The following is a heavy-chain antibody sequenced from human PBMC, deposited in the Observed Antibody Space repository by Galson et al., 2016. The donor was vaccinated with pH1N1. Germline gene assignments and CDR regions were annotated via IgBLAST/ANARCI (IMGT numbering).Heavy chain of an antibody. CDR1: EFTFTNYA. D-gene: IGHD1/OR15-1a*01. Sequence: SLRLSCAASEFTFTNYAMTWVRQAPGKGLEWVSSITGSGDSTFYADSVKGRFTISRDNSKNTLYLQMNSLRVEDTAMYYCARGAITTPGLDYWGQGTLVTVSS. CDR3: ARGAITTPGLDY. V-gene: IGHV3-23*01. CDR2: ITGSGDST. J-gene: IGHJ4*02.